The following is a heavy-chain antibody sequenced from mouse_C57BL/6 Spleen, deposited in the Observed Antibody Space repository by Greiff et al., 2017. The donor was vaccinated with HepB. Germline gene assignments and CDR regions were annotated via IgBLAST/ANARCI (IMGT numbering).Heavy chain of an antibody. V-gene: IGHV5-9*01. J-gene: IGHJ1*03. CDR2: ISGGGGNT. Sequence: EVQLMESGGGLVKPGGSLKLSCAASGFTFSSYTMSWVRQTPEKRLEWVATISGGGGNTYYPDSVKGRFTISRDNAKTTLYLQMSSLRSEDTDLEDCARRGCMTTVVANWYFDDWGTGTTVTVSS. CDR3: ARRGCMTTVVANWYFDD. D-gene: IGHD1-1*01. CDR1: GFTFSSYT.